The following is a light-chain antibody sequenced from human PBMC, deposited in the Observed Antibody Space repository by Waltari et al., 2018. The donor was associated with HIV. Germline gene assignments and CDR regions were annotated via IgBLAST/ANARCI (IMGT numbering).Light chain of an antibody. J-gene: IGLJ3*02. Sequence: QSVLTQPPSASGTPGQRVTISCSGSSSKIGSTTVTWYQQLPGTAPNLLIYSNNQRPSGVPDRFSGSKSGTSASLAISGLQSEDEADYYCAAWHDSLNGSWVFGGGTKLTVL. CDR1: SSKIGSTT. V-gene: IGLV1-44*01. CDR2: SNN. CDR3: AAWHDSLNGSWV.